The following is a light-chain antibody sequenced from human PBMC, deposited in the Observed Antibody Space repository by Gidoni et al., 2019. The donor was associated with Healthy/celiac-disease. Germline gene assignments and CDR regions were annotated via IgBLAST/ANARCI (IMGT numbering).Light chain of an antibody. Sequence: DIQLTHSPSSLSASVGDRVTITCRASQSISSYLNWYQQKPGKAPKLLIYAASSLQSGVPSRVSGSGSGTDFNLTISSVKTEDFETYYCQQSYSTPLTLGGGTKVEIK. CDR1: QSISSY. CDR3: QQSYSTPLT. V-gene: IGKV1-39*01. CDR2: AAS. J-gene: IGKJ4*01.